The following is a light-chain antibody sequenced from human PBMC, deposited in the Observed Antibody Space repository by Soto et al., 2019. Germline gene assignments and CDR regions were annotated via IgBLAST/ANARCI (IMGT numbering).Light chain of an antibody. CDR3: QQYYDAPQN. CDR1: QSVLYSSNNKNY. CDR2: WAS. J-gene: IGKJ1*01. V-gene: IGKV4-1*01. Sequence: DIVLTQSPDSLAVSLGERATINCKSSQSVLYSSNNKNYLAWYQQKPGQPPKLLIYWASTQESGVPDRFSGRGSGTDFTLTISSLQAEDVAVYYCQQYYDAPQNFGQGTKVEIK.